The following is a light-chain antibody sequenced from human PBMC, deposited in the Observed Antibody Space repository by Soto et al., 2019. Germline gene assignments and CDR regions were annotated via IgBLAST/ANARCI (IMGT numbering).Light chain of an antibody. CDR2: KAS. J-gene: IGKJ1*01. V-gene: IGKV1-5*03. CDR3: QQYNSYSSS. CDR1: QSISSW. Sequence: DIQMTQSPSTLSASVGDRVTITCRASQSISSWLAWYQQKPGKAPKLLIYKASSLESGVPSRFSVSGSGTEFTLTISSLQPDVLATYSCQQYNSYSSSFGHWTNVQI.